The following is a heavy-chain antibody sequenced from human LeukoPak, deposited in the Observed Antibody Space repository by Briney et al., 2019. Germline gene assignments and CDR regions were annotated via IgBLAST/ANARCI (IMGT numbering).Heavy chain of an antibody. J-gene: IGHJ4*02. CDR2: VDSTGVYT. Sequence: GGSLRLSCAASGLIFSNKAMSWVRQAPGKGLEWIAAVDSTGVYTWYADSVKGRFIISRDNSVNTLYLRMNSLTAADTAMYYCASGSAGGRPHYFDYWGQGSLVTVSS. CDR1: GLIFSNKA. CDR3: ASGSAGGRPHYFDY. D-gene: IGHD2-15*01. V-gene: IGHV3-23*01.